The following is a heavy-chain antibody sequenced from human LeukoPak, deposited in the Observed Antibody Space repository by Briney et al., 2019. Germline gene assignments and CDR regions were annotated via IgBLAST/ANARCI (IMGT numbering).Heavy chain of an antibody. J-gene: IGHJ6*03. CDR2: IHHSGST. CDR3: ARDTEYSFYYMDF. CDR1: GYSISSGYY. D-gene: IGHD5-18*01. Sequence: SETLSLTCSVSGYSISSGYYWGWIRQPPGKGLEWIGSIHHSGSTYYNPFLKSRVTISVDTSKNQFSLRLSSVTAADTAVYYCARDTEYSFYYMDFWGKGTTVTVSS. V-gene: IGHV4-38-2*02.